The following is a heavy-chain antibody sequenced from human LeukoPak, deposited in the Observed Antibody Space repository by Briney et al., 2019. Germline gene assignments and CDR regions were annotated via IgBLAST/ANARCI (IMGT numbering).Heavy chain of an antibody. CDR2: INCNSGRS. CDR3: ARADDTRGGNWFDP. J-gene: IGHJ5*02. Sequence: ASVKVSCKASGYTFTGYYLHWVRQAPGQGREWMGRINCNSGRSNYAQKFQGRVTMTRDTSINTVYMVLSSLRFDDTAFYYGARADDTRGGNWFDPWGQGTLVTVSS. CDR1: GYTFTGYY. D-gene: IGHD3-22*01. V-gene: IGHV1-2*06.